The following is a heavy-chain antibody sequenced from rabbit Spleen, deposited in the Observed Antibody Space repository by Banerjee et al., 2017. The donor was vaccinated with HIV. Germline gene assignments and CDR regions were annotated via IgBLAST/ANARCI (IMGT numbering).Heavy chain of an antibody. CDR1: GFDFSKYG. Sequence: QEQLVESGGGLVQPGGSLKLSCKASGFDFSKYGVSWVRQAPGKGLEWIGYIEPIFGITYFANWVNGRFTISSRNAQNTLFLQLNSLTAADTATYFCVRDGDGTNVFWYFNFWGQGTLVTVS. CDR3: VRDGDGTNVFWYFNF. J-gene: IGHJ4*01. D-gene: IGHD7-1*01. V-gene: IGHV1S47*01. CDR2: IEPIFGIT.